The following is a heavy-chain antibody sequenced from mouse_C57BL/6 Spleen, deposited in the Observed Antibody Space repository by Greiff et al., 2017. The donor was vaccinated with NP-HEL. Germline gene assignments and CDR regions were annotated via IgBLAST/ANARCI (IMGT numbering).Heavy chain of an antibody. CDR3: TRDYGSSDYAMDY. Sequence: EVQGVESGEGLVKPGGSLKLSCAASGFTFSSYAMSWVRQTPEKRLEWVAYISSGGDYIYYADTVKGRFTISRDNARNTLYLQMSSLKSEDTAMYYCTRDYGSSDYAMDYWGQGTSVTVSS. CDR2: ISSGGDYI. D-gene: IGHD1-1*01. V-gene: IGHV5-9-1*02. J-gene: IGHJ4*01. CDR1: GFTFSSYA.